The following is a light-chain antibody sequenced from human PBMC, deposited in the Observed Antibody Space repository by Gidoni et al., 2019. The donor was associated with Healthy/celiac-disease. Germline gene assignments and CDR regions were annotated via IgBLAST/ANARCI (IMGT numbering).Light chain of an antibody. CDR1: QSISSY. Sequence: DIPMTQSPSSLSASVGDRVTITCRASQSISSYLNWYQQKPGKAPKLLIYAASSLQSGVPSRFSGSGSGTDFTLTISSLQPEDFATYYCQQSYSTPCSFXXXTKLEIK. J-gene: IGKJ2*04. CDR3: QQSYSTPCS. CDR2: AAS. V-gene: IGKV1-39*01.